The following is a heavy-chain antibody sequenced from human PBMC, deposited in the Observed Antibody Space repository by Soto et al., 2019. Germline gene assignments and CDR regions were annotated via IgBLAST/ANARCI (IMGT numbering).Heavy chain of an antibody. Sequence: AVKVSCKASGGTFSNHAISWVRQAPGQGLEWMGGISPMFGTANYAQKFQGRVTTTADKFTNTVYMELSSLTSEDTAVYYCARGDDFDYYYGVDVWGQGTTVTVSS. CDR1: GGTFSNHA. D-gene: IGHD3-16*01. CDR2: ISPMFGTA. J-gene: IGHJ6*02. V-gene: IGHV1-69*06. CDR3: ARGDDFDYYYGVDV.